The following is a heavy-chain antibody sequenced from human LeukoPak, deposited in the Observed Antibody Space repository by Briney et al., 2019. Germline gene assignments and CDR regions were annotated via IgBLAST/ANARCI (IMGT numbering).Heavy chain of an antibody. CDR2: INSDGSNT. CDR3: TTVWNCGGDCSDAFDI. CDR1: GFTFSSYW. Sequence: QTGGFLRLSCAASGFTFSSYWMHWVRQVPGKGLVWVSRINSDGSNTRYADSVKGRFTISRDNAKNTLYLQMNSLRAEDTAVYYCTTVWNCGGDCSDAFDIWGQGTMVTVSS. D-gene: IGHD2-21*02. J-gene: IGHJ3*02. V-gene: IGHV3-74*01.